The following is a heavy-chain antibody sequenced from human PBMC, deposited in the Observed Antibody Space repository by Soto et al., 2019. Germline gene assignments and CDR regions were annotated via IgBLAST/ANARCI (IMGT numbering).Heavy chain of an antibody. D-gene: IGHD4-17*01. CDR2: IKSKTDGGTT. CDR1: GFTFSNAW. V-gene: IGHV3-15*01. Sequence: GSLRLSCASSGFTFSNAWMSWVREAPGKGLEWVGRIKSKTDGGTTDYAAPVKGRFTISRDDSKDTLYLQMNSLKTEDTAVYYCTTGIHDYGVFDYWGQGTLVTVSS. J-gene: IGHJ4*02. CDR3: TTGIHDYGVFDY.